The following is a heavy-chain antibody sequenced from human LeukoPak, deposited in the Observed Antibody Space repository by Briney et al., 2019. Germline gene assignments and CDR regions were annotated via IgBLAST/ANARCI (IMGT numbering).Heavy chain of an antibody. Sequence: SETLSLPCSVSGDSISKYYWSWLRQPPGKGRGWIGYSYHSETSKQNPSLKSRFTISIDTSKNQLSLKLRTVSAADTAVYYCARDVPRGDAFDIWGQGTMVAVSS. J-gene: IGHJ3*02. CDR1: GDSISKYY. CDR2: SYHSETS. V-gene: IGHV4-59*01. CDR3: ARDVPRGDAFDI.